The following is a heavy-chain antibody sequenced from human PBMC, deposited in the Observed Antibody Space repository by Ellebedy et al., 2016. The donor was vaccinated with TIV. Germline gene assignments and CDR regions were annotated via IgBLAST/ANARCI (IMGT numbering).Heavy chain of an antibody. CDR3: ARDQTVGAGFDP. CDR2: IRPDGSHDYNE. D-gene: IGHD6-13*01. V-gene: IGHV3-33*01. CDR1: GFISSGYG. J-gene: IGHJ5*02. Sequence: GESLKISCAASGFISSGYGVHWVRQAPGKGLEWVAVIRPDGSHDYNEYYADSVKSRFIVSSDNARNSLYLQLDSLRAEDTAVYYCARDQTVGAGFDPWGQGTLVTVSS.